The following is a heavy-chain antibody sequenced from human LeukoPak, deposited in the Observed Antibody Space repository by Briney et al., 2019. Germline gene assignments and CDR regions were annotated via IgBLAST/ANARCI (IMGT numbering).Heavy chain of an antibody. CDR3: ARHLPATGTGY. CDR2: IYYSGRT. D-gene: IGHD6-13*01. Sequence: SETLSLTCTVSGGSISSYYWSWIRQPPGKGLEWIGYIYYSGRTNYNPSLKSRVTISVDTSKNQFSLKLSSMTAADTAVYYCARHLPATGTGYWGQGTLVTVSS. V-gene: IGHV4-59*08. CDR1: GGSISSYY. J-gene: IGHJ4*02.